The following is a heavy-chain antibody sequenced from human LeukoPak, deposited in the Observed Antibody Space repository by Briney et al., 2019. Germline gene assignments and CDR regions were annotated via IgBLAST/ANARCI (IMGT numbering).Heavy chain of an antibody. V-gene: IGHV1-18*01. CDR3: ARDVGIAVADSFDP. D-gene: IGHD6-13*01. Sequence: ASVKVSCKASGYSSTNYGISWVRQAPGQGLEWMGWIHIYRGNTNYAQKFQGRVTMTTDTSTSTVYMEVRGLRSDDTAMYYCARDVGIAVADSFDPWGQGTLVTVSS. CDR1: GYSSTNYG. CDR2: IHIYRGNT. J-gene: IGHJ5*02.